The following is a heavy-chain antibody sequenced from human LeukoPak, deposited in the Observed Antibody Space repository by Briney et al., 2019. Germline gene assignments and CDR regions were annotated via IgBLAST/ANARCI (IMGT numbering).Heavy chain of an antibody. Sequence: PSETLSLTCTVSGGSINNYYWSWIRQPPGRGLEWIGYMYYSGGTNYNPSLESRVTISVDTSKNQFSLKLSSVTAADTAVYYCARQHSTSWLSYYYGMDVWGQGTTVTISS. J-gene: IGHJ6*02. CDR3: ARQHSTSWLSYYYGMDV. V-gene: IGHV4-59*08. D-gene: IGHD6-13*01. CDR2: MYYSGGT. CDR1: GGSINNYY.